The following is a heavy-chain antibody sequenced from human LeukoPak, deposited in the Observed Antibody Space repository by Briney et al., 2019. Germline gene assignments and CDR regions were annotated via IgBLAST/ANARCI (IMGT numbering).Heavy chain of an antibody. D-gene: IGHD3-3*01. CDR3: AKIFTCCDFWSGYPDY. CDR2: INSDGSST. CDR1: GFTFSSYW. V-gene: IGHV3-74*01. Sequence: PGGSLRLSCAASGFTFSSYWMHWVRQAPGKGLVWVSRINSDGSSTSYADSVKGRFTISRDNSKNTLYLQMNSLRAEDTAVYYCAKIFTCCDFWSGYPDYWGQGTLVTVSS. J-gene: IGHJ4*02.